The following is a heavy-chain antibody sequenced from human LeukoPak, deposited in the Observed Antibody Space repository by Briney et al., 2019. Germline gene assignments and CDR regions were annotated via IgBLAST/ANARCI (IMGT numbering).Heavy chain of an antibody. V-gene: IGHV4-30-2*01. J-gene: IGHJ4*02. CDR3: ARGTYQTGTTSFDY. CDR2: INHSGST. CDR1: SGSISSGGYY. D-gene: IGHD1-7*01. Sequence: SQTLSLTCTVSSGSISSGGYYWSWIRQPPGKGLEWIGEINHSGSTNYNPSLKSRVTISVDTSKNQFSLKLSSVTAADTAVYYCARGTYQTGTTSFDYWGQGTLVTVSS.